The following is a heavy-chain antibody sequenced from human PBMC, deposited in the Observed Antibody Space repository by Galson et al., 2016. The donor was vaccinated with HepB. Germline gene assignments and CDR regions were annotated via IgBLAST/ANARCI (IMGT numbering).Heavy chain of an antibody. CDR3: AREIQGRWYYFDY. CDR2: IWHDGSNK. CDR1: SFSFSTYG. V-gene: IGHV3-33*01. D-gene: IGHD3-16*01. Sequence: SLRLSCAASSFSFSTYGMHWVRQAPGKGLEWVAVIWHDGSNKPYADSVKGRFTISRDNSKSTLNLQMNSLRVEDTAVYYCAREIQGRWYYFDYWGQGTLVTVSS. J-gene: IGHJ4*02.